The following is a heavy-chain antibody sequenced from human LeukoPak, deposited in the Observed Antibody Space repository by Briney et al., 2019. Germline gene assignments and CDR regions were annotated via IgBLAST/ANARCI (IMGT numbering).Heavy chain of an antibody. V-gene: IGHV3-48*01. Sequence: PGGSLRLSCAASGFTFSSYSMNWVRQAPGKGLEWVSYISSSSSTIYYADSVKGRFTISRDNAKNSLYLQMNSLRAEDTAVYYCARVLHKRNYASGVYYGYWGQGTLVTVSS. D-gene: IGHD3-22*01. CDR1: GFTFSSYS. J-gene: IGHJ4*01. CDR3: ARVLHKRNYASGVYYGY. CDR2: ISSSSSTI.